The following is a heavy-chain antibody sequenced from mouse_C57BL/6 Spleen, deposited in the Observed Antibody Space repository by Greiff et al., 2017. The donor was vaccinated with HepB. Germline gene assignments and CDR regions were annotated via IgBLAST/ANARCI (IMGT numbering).Heavy chain of an antibody. V-gene: IGHV1-52*01. CDR3: ARIPWGYGSDYAMDY. CDR1: GYTFTSYW. CDR2: IDPSDSET. J-gene: IGHJ4*01. D-gene: IGHD1-1*01. Sequence: QVQLQQPGAELVRPGSSVKLSCKASGYTFTSYWMHWVKQRPIQGLEWIGNIDPSDSETHYNQKFKDKATLTVDKSSSTAYMQLSSLTSEDSAVYYCARIPWGYGSDYAMDYWGQGTSVTVSS.